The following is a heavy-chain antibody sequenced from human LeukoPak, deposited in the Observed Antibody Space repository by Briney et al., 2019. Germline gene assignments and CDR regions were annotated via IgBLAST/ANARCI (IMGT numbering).Heavy chain of an antibody. CDR1: GFTFSTYA. CDR3: TKDILGLSYFGE. J-gene: IGHJ4*02. CDR2: IKPGGVNT. V-gene: IGHV3-23*01. D-gene: IGHD3-10*01. Sequence: GGSLRLSCAVSGFTFSTYAMSWVRQAPGKGLEWVATIKPGGVNTHYAGSLEGRFAISRDTFKDTLYLQMNSLRVDDTAVYYCTKDILGLSYFGEWGQGTLVTVSS.